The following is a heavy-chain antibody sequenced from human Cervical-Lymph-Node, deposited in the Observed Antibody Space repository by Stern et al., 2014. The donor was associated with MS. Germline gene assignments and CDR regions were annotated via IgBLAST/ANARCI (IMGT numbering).Heavy chain of an antibody. CDR3: ARGRIAAAGPHDY. J-gene: IGHJ4*02. Sequence: QVQLVESGGGVVQPGRSLRLYCAASGFTFSSYGMHWVRQAPGKGLEWVAVIWYDGSNKYYADSVKGRFTISRDNSKNTLYLQMNSLRAEDTAVYYCARGRIAAAGPHDYWGQGTLVTVSS. V-gene: IGHV3-33*01. CDR2: IWYDGSNK. CDR1: GFTFSSYG. D-gene: IGHD6-13*01.